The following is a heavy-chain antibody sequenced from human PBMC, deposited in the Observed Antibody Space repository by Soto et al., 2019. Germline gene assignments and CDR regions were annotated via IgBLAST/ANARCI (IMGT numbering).Heavy chain of an antibody. Sequence: ALRLSCAASGFTFRTYSMNWVRQAPGKGLEWVSSISSSSTYIYYADSVKGRFTISRDNAKNSLYMQLTSLRAEDTAVYYCERDQVGPLYYYYYGMDVWGQGTTVTVSS. J-gene: IGHJ6*02. D-gene: IGHD1-26*01. CDR1: GFTFRTYS. V-gene: IGHV3-21*01. CDR3: ERDQVGPLYYYYYGMDV. CDR2: ISSSSTYI.